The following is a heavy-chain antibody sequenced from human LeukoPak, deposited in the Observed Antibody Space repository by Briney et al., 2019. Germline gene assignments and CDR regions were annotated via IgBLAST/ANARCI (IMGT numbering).Heavy chain of an antibody. V-gene: IGHV4-59*08. D-gene: IGHD5-24*01. CDR1: GGSISSYY. J-gene: IGHJ4*02. CDR2: IYYSGST. CDR3: ARHRSGWLQSSFDY. Sequence: SETLSLTCTVSGGSISSYYWSWIRQPPGKGLEWIGYIYYSGSTNYNPSLKSRVTISVDTSKNQFSLKLSSVTAADTAAYYCARHRSGWLQSSFDYWGQGTLVTVSS.